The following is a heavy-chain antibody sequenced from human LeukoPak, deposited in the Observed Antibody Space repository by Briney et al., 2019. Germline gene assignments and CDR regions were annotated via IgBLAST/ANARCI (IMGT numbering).Heavy chain of an antibody. Sequence: SETLSLTCAVYGGSFSGYYWSWIRQPPGKGLEWIGEINHSGSTNYNPSLKSRVTISVDTSKNQFSLKLSSVTAADTAVYYCARAAPGIQLWSYYYYYGMDVWGQGTTVIVSS. CDR2: INHSGST. D-gene: IGHD5-18*01. J-gene: IGHJ6*02. CDR1: GGSFSGYY. CDR3: ARAAPGIQLWSYYYYYGMDV. V-gene: IGHV4-34*01.